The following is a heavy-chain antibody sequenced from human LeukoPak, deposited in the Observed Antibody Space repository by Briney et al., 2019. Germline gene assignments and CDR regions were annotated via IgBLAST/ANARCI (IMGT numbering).Heavy chain of an antibody. CDR3: ARDRSGWGGGPDY. CDR2: ISWNGGST. D-gene: IGHD6-19*01. Sequence: GGSLRLSCAASGFTFDDYGMGWVRQAPGKGLEWVSGISWNGGSTGYADSVKGRFTISRDNAKNSLYLQMNSLRAEDTALYYCARDRSGWGGGPDYWGQGTLVTVSS. J-gene: IGHJ4*02. CDR1: GFTFDDYG. V-gene: IGHV3-20*04.